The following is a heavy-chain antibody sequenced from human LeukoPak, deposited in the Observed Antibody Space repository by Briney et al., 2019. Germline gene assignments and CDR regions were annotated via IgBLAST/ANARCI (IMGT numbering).Heavy chain of an antibody. CDR1: GFTFSDYY. CDR3: SYYDSSGYYDNDY. Sequence: PGGSLRLSCAASGFTFSDYYMSWIRQAPGKGLEWVSYISSCDSTIYYADSLKGRFTIFRVNATNSQFPQMISSVAEYTAVYYCSYYDSSGYYDNDYWGQGTLVTVSS. J-gene: IGHJ4*02. CDR2: ISSCDSTI. D-gene: IGHD3-22*01. V-gene: IGHV3-11*01.